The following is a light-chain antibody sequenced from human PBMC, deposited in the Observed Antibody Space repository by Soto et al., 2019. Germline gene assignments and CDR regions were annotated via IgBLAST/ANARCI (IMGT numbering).Light chain of an antibody. J-gene: IGKJ1*01. CDR3: QHYGSSSWT. CDR2: GTS. CDR1: QSVGSSY. Sequence: EIVLTQSPGTLSSSPGERATLSCGASQSVGSSYLAWYQQKPGQAPRLLIYGTSSRATGIPDRFGGSGSGTDFTLTISRLEPEDFAVYYCQHYGSSSWTFGQGTKVEIK. V-gene: IGKV3-20*01.